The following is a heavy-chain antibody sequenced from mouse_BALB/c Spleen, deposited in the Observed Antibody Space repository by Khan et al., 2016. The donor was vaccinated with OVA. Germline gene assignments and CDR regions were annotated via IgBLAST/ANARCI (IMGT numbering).Heavy chain of an antibody. D-gene: IGHD2-3*01. Sequence: EVELVESGGDLVKPGGSLKLSCAASGFTFSSYGMSWVRQTPDKRLEWVAAISSGGSYTYYPDSLKGRFTISRDNAKNTLYLQMSSLKSEDTAMYYGARQPGYYDGSAMDYWGQGTSVTVSS. V-gene: IGHV5-6*01. J-gene: IGHJ4*01. CDR3: ARQPGYYDGSAMDY. CDR1: GFTFSSYG. CDR2: ISSGGSYT.